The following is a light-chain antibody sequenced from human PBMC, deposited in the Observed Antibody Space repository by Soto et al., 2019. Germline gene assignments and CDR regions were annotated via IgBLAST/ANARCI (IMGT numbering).Light chain of an antibody. V-gene: IGKV4-1*01. CDR3: QQYYSTPWT. J-gene: IGKJ1*01. CDR2: WAS. CDR1: LKDMYSSNNKNY. Sequence: EIAMTMSKDRNTVFLGEMVDLSCRCILKDMYSSNNKNYLAWYQQKLGQPPKLLIRWASTRESGVPDRFSGSGSGTDFTLTISSLQSEDVAVYYCQQYYSTPWTFGQGTKVDIK.